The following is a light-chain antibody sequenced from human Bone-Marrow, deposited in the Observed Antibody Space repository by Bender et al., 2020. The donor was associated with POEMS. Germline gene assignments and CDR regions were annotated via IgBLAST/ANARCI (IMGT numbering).Light chain of an antibody. CDR2: SSH. Sequence: QSVLTQPPSASGTPGQRVTISCSGGSSNIGAHAVNWYQHLPGTAPQLLIYSSHRRPAEVPDRFSVSRAGTSASLAISGLQSEDEADYYCAVWEDSLNGWVFGGGTKLTVL. V-gene: IGLV1-44*01. CDR1: SSNIGAHA. J-gene: IGLJ3*02. CDR3: AVWEDSLNGWV.